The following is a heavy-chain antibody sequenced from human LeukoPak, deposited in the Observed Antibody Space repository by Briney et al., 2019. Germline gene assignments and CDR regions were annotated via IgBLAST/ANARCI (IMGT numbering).Heavy chain of an antibody. Sequence: ASVKVSWKASGYTFTTYGITWVRQAPGQGLEWMGWVSAYSGDTDYAQSLQGRVTMTTDTSTSTAYMELTTLRSDDTAVYYCARVWYDSGNHLYFYYGLDVWGRGTTVTVSS. CDR2: VSAYSGDT. J-gene: IGHJ6*02. CDR1: GYTFTTYG. V-gene: IGHV1-18*01. D-gene: IGHD6-19*01. CDR3: ARVWYDSGNHLYFYYGLDV.